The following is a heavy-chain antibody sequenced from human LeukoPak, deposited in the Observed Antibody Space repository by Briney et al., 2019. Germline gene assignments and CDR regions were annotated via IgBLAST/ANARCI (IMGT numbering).Heavy chain of an antibody. D-gene: IGHD5-12*01. CDR2: ISGSGGST. J-gene: IGHJ4*02. CDR1: GFTFSSYA. V-gene: IGHV3-23*01. CDR3: AKGPGGDVGIVATILPYY. Sequence: GGSLRLSCAASGFTFSSYAMSWVRQAPGKGLEWVSAISGSGGSTYYADSVKGRFTISRDNSKNTLYLQMNSLRAEDTAVYYCAKGPGGDVGIVATILPYYWGQGTLVTVSS.